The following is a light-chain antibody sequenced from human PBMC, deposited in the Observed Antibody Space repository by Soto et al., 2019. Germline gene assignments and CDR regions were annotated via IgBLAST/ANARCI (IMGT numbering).Light chain of an antibody. CDR2: CAS. V-gene: IGKV3-15*01. CDR1: QSVSTN. J-gene: IGKJ2*01. CDR3: QQFNNWPLDPMYT. Sequence: EIVMTQSPATLSVSPGERATLSCRASQSVSTNLAWYQQKPGQAPRLLIYCASTRATGIPARFSGSGSGTVFTLTITSLQSEDFAVYYCQQFNNWPLDPMYTFGQGTKLEIK.